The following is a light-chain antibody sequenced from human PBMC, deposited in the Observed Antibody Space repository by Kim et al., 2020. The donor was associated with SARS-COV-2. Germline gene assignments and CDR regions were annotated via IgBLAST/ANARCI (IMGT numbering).Light chain of an antibody. V-gene: IGKV1-13*02. J-gene: IGKJ4*01. CDR1: QGISSA. CDR2: DAS. CDR3: QQFNSYPT. Sequence: AIQLTQSPSSLSASVGDRVTITCRASQGISSALAWYQQKPGKAPKLLIYDASSLESGVPSRFSGSGSGTDFTLTISSLQPEDFATYYWQQFNSYPTFGGGTKVDIQ.